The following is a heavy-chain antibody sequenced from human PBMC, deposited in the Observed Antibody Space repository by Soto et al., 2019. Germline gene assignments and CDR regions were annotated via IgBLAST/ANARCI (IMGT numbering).Heavy chain of an antibody. V-gene: IGHV4-39*01. CDR2: IFYSGNT. Sequence: SETLSLTCTVSGGSISNNNYHWGWIRQPPGKGLEWFGSIFYSGNTYYNPSLKSRVTMSVDTSKNQFSLNLSSVTAADTVMYYCARHVGQVVVMENWFDPWGQGTLVTVS. CDR3: ARHVGQVVVMENWFDP. CDR1: GGSISNNNYH. J-gene: IGHJ5*02. D-gene: IGHD3-22*01.